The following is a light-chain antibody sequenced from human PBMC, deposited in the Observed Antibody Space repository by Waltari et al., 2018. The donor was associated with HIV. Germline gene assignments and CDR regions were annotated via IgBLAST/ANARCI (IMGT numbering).Light chain of an antibody. CDR1: QSLSSN. CDR2: GAS. J-gene: IGKJ1*01. Sequence: EIVMTQSPATVSVSPGERATLSCRASQSLSSNLAWYQQKPGQAPRLLIYGASTRAIGVPARFSGSGSGTEFTLTISSLQSEDFGVYYCQQYNSWPRTFGQGTKVEVK. V-gene: IGKV3-15*01. CDR3: QQYNSWPRT.